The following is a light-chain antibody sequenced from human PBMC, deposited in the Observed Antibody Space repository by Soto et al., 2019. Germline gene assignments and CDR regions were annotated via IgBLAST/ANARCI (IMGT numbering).Light chain of an antibody. J-gene: IGLJ2*01. V-gene: IGLV2-14*01. Sequence: QSALTQPASVSGSPGQSIAISCTGTSSDVGGYNYVSWYQQRPCKAPKLIIYDVYYGPPGVSDRFSGSKSGTTASLIISGLQAEDEGDYYCNSSTGGSTHVVFAGGTKVTVL. CDR1: SSDVGGYNY. CDR3: NSSTGGSTHVV. CDR2: DVY.